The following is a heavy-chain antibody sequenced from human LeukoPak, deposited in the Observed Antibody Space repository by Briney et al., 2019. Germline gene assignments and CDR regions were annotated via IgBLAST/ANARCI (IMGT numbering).Heavy chain of an antibody. Sequence: GGSLRLSCVVSGFTFSDYYMSWIRQAPGKGLEWVSYMSSSSSYTNYADSVKGRFTISRDNAKNSMYLQMNSLRAEDTAVYYCARLRGYSYGFDYWGQGTLDTVSS. CDR2: MSSSSSYT. J-gene: IGHJ4*02. CDR1: GFTFSDYY. D-gene: IGHD5-18*01. CDR3: ARLRGYSYGFDY. V-gene: IGHV3-11*03.